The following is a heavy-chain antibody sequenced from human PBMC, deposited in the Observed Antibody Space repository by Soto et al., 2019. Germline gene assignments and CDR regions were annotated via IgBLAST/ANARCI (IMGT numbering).Heavy chain of an antibody. V-gene: IGHV4-30-2*01. CDR3: ARLGGVASSP. CDR2: IYPGGNT. Sequence: SETVSLTCAVSAGSINSGHYPWTWIRQPPGKGLEWIGYIYPGGNTYYSPSLKSRVTIALDTSKSLVSLRLNSVTAADTAVYYCARLGGVASSPWGQGTLVTVSS. J-gene: IGHJ4*02. CDR1: AGSINSGHYP. D-gene: IGHD1-26*01.